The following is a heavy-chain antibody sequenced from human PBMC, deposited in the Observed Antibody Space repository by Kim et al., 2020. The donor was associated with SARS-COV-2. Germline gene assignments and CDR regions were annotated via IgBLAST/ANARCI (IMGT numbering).Heavy chain of an antibody. V-gene: IGHV3-11*01. CDR1: GFTFSDYY. CDR3: AKDYGSGSYYPLGY. D-gene: IGHD3-10*01. J-gene: IGHJ4*02. CDR2: ISSSGSTI. Sequence: GGSLRLSCAASGFTFSDYYMSWIRQAPGKGLEWVSYISSSGSTIYYADSVKGRFTISRDNAKNSLYLQMNSLRAEDTAVYYCAKDYGSGSYYPLGYWGQGTLVTVST.